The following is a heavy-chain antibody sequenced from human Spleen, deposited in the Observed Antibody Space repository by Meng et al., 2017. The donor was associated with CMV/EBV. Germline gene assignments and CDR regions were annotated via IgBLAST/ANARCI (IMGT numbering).Heavy chain of an antibody. V-gene: IGHV4-59*01. CDR1: GGSISSYY. CDR2: IYYSGST. Sequence: GSLRLSCTVSGGSISSYYWSWIRQTPGKGLEWIGYIYYSGSTNYNPSLKSRVTISVDKSKNQFSLMLSSVTAAETAFYHWAKDEYGFGRDALDIWGQGTKVTVSS. D-gene: IGHD4-17*01. CDR3: AKDEYGFGRDALDI. J-gene: IGHJ3*02.